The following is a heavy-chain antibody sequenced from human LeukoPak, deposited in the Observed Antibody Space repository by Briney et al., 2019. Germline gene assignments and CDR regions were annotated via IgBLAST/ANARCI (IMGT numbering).Heavy chain of an antibody. J-gene: IGHJ5*02. CDR2: IYHSGST. V-gene: IGHV4-30-2*01. CDR1: GGSISSGGYS. CDR3: ARGGYSYGLYNWFDL. Sequence: SETLSLTCAVSGGSISSGGYSWSWIRQPPGKGLEWIGYIYHSGSTYYNPSLKSRVTISVDRSKNQFSLKLSSVTAADTAVYYCARGGYSYGLYNWFDLWGQGTLVTVSS. D-gene: IGHD5-18*01.